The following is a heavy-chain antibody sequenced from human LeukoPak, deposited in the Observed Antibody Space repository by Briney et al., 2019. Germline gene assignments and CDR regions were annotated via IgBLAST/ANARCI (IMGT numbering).Heavy chain of an antibody. Sequence: SVKVSCKASGFTVTSSAVQWVRQARGQRLEWIGWSVVGRGNTNYAQKSQERVTITRDMSTSTAYMELSSLRSEDTAVYYCAAGGRGWELMRDYWGQGTLVTVSS. D-gene: IGHD1-26*01. V-gene: IGHV1-58*01. CDR2: SVVGRGNT. CDR3: AAGGRGWELMRDY. J-gene: IGHJ4*02. CDR1: GFTVTSSA.